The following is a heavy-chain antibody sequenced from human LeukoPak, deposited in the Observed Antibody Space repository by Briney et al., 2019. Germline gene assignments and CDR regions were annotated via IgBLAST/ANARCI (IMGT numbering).Heavy chain of an antibody. Sequence: TLSLTCTVSGGSINNGGYFWSWIRQHPGKGLKWIGYIYYSGSSYYNPSLRSRVTISVDTSKNHFSLKLSSVTAADTAVYYCARNRDGYNSFDYWGQGTLVTVSS. J-gene: IGHJ4*02. CDR1: GGSINNGGYF. CDR2: IYYSGSS. V-gene: IGHV4-31*03. D-gene: IGHD5-24*01. CDR3: ARNRDGYNSFDY.